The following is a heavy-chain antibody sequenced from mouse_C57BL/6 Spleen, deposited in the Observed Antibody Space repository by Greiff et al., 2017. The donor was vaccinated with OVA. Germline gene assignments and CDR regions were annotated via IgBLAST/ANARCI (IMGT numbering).Heavy chain of an antibody. Sequence: EVMLVESGGGLVKPGGSLKLSCAASGFTFSSYAMSWVRQTPVKRLEWVATISDGGSYTYYPDNVKGRFTISRDNAKNNLYLQMSHLKSEDTAMYYCARDWGQATPFAYWGQGTLVTVSA. CDR1: GFTFSSYA. V-gene: IGHV5-4*01. D-gene: IGHD3-2*02. J-gene: IGHJ3*01. CDR2: ISDGGSYT. CDR3: ARDWGQATPFAY.